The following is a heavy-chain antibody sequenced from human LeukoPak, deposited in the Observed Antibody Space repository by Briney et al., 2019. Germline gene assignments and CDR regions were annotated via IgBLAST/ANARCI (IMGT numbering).Heavy chain of an antibody. CDR1: GGSISSGDYY. CDR2: IYYSGST. V-gene: IGHV4-30-4*01. Sequence: SETLSITCTVSGGSISSGDYYWSWIRQPPGEGLEWIGYIYYSGSTYYNPSLKSRVTISVDTSKNQFSLKLSSVTAADTAVYYCARGSMVRGLDYWGQGTLVTVSS. J-gene: IGHJ4*02. CDR3: ARGSMVRGLDY. D-gene: IGHD3-10*01.